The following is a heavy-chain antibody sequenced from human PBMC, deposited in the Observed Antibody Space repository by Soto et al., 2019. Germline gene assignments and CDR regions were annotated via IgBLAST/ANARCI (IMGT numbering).Heavy chain of an antibody. CDR1: GDSVSSNNAA. D-gene: IGHD6-6*01. CDR2: TYYRSKWYN. CDR3: ARDPLIASRLMWYIDI. J-gene: IGHJ2*01. Sequence: SQTLSLTCAVSGDSVSSNNAAWHWIRQSPSRGLEWLGRTYYRSKWYNDYAMSVKGRITINPDTSKDHFSLQLNSVTPEDTAVSYRARDPLIASRLMWYIDIWGRGTLVTVSS. V-gene: IGHV6-1*01.